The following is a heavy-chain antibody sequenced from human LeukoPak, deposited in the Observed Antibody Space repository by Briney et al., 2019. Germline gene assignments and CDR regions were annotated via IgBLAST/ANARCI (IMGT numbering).Heavy chain of an antibody. CDR2: IYYSGST. Sequence: PSETLSLTCSVSGGSVSNYYWSWIRQPPGKGLEWIGYIYYSGSTNYNPSLTSRVTISVDTSKNQFSLTLSSVTAADTAVYYCARREYCSSTSCYIFDYWGQGTLVTVSS. CDR1: GGSVSNYY. D-gene: IGHD2-2*01. CDR3: ARREYCSSTSCYIFDY. V-gene: IGHV4-59*02. J-gene: IGHJ4*02.